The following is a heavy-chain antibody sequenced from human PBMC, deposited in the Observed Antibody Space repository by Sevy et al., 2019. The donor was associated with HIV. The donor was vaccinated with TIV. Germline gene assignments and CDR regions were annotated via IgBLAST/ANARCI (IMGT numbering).Heavy chain of an antibody. J-gene: IGHJ5*02. CDR3: ARGIGGIVATIRT. D-gene: IGHD5-12*01. CDR2: ISYDGSNK. V-gene: IGHV3-30-3*01. Sequence: GGSLRLSCAASGFTFSSYAMHWVRQAPGKGLEWVAVISYDGSNKYYADSVKGRFTISRDNSKNTLYLQMNSLRAEDTAVYYWARGIGGIVATIRTWGQGTLVTVSS. CDR1: GFTFSSYA.